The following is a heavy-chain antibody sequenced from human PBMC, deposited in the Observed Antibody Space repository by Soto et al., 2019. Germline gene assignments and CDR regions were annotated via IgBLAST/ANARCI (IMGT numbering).Heavy chain of an antibody. V-gene: IGHV2-26*01. CDR2: IFSNDEK. CDR1: GFSLSNARMG. J-gene: IGHJ6*02. D-gene: IGHD5-18*01. Sequence: QVTLKESGPVLVKPTETLTLTCTVSGFSLSNARMGLSWIRQPPGKALEWLAHIFSNDEKSYSTSLKSRLTISKDTSKSQVVLTMTNMDPVDTATYYCARTKMEPAMVTRGMDVWGQGTTVTVSS. CDR3: ARTKMEPAMVTRGMDV.